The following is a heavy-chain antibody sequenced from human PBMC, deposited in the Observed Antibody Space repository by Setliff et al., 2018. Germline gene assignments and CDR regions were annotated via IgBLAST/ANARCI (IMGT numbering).Heavy chain of an antibody. D-gene: IGHD3-22*01. J-gene: IGHJ2*01. Sequence: GSLRLSCVASGFSFSNYYMSWVRQAPGKGLEWVANIKEDGSEEYYADSVKGRFTISRDNAKNSLYLQMNSLRAADTALYYCAKDIVRYYFDTRGFDLWGRGTLVTVSS. CDR3: AKDIVRYYFDTRGFDL. V-gene: IGHV3-7*03. CDR2: IKEDGSEE. CDR1: GFSFSNYY.